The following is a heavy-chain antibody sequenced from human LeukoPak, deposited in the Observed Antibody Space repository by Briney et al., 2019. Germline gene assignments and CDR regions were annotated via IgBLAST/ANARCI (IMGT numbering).Heavy chain of an antibody. J-gene: IGHJ4*02. CDR2: IYYSGST. CDR3: ARDHGLGGGFDY. V-gene: IGHV4-59*01. D-gene: IGHD2-15*01. Sequence: PSETLSLTCTVSGGSISSYYWSWIRQPPGKGLEWIGYIYYSGSTNYNPSLKSRVTISVDTSKNQFSLKLSSVTAADTAVYYCARDHGLGGGFDYWGQGTLVTVSS. CDR1: GGSISSYY.